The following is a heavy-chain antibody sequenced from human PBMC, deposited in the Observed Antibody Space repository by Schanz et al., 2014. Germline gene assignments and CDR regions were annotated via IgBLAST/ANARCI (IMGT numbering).Heavy chain of an antibody. Sequence: QLQLVHSGAEVKKPGSSMKVSCKASGGTFSTYPINWLRQAPGQGLEWMGRIIPIHGIVNYAQRFQDRVRITADKSTSTAYMELSSLRSDDTAVYYCARGGGAEDVFDIWGQGTIXTVSS. CDR3: ARGGGAEDVFDI. D-gene: IGHD4-17*01. CDR2: IIPIHGIV. V-gene: IGHV1-69*04. CDR1: GGTFSTYP. J-gene: IGHJ3*02.